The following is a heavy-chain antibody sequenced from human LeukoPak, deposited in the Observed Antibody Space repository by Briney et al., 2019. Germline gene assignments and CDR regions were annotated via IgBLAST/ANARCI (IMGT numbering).Heavy chain of an antibody. Sequence: SETLSLTCTVSGGSINFGAYSWNWIRRPPGKGLEWIGYIYHTGNTYYNPSLKSRVTISVDRSKNQFSLRLTSVTAADTAVYYCARGFFDRGNPGSWFDPWGQGTLVTVSS. J-gene: IGHJ5*02. CDR1: GGSINFGAYS. CDR2: IYHTGNT. V-gene: IGHV4-30-2*01. D-gene: IGHD3-10*01. CDR3: ARGFFDRGNPGSWFDP.